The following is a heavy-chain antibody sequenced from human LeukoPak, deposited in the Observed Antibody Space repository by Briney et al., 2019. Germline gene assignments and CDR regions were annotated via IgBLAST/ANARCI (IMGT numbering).Heavy chain of an antibody. CDR2: ISSSSSYI. Sequence: GGSLRLSCAASGFTFSSYSMNWVRQAPGKGLEWVSSISSSSSYIYYADPVKGRSTISRDNAKNSLYLQMNSLRAEDTAVYYCARDIVVVGMDVWGQGTTVTVSS. CDR3: ARDIVVVGMDV. J-gene: IGHJ6*02. D-gene: IGHD2-2*01. V-gene: IGHV3-21*01. CDR1: GFTFSSYS.